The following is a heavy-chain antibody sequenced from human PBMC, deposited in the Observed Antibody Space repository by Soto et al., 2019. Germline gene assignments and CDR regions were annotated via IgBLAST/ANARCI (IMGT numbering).Heavy chain of an antibody. V-gene: IGHV3-23*01. CDR1: GFTVGSYA. Sequence: EVQLLESGGGLVEAGGSLRLSCVVSGFTVGSYAMSWVRQAPGQGLEWVSHISVSGRDKRSEDSVQGRFTISRDTSKNTLFLDMFTVRADDTAMYYCAKTPTTYDNVPIFDQWGHGPLDPVYS. CDR3: AKTPTTYDNVPIFDQ. D-gene: IGHD3-16*01. CDR2: ISVSGRDK. J-gene: IGHJ4*01.